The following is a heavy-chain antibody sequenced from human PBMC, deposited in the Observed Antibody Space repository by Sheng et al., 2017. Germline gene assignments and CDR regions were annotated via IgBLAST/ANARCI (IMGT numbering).Heavy chain of an antibody. V-gene: IGHV4-34*01. D-gene: IGHD3-10*01. Sequence: QVQLQQWGAGLLKPSETLSLTCAVYGGSFSGYYWSWIRQPPGKGLEWIGEINHSGSTNYNPSLKSRVTISVDTSKNQFSLKLSSVTAADTAVYYCARVLVARIGSGSYTPYYYYGMDVWGQGTTVTVSS. CDR1: GGSFSGYY. CDR3: ARVLVARIGSGSYTPYYYYGMDV. CDR2: INHSGST. J-gene: IGHJ6*02.